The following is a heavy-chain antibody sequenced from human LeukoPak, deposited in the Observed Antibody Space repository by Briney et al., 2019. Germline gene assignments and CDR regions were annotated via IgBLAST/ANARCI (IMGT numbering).Heavy chain of an antibody. CDR1: GFIFSSYG. J-gene: IGHJ3*02. CDR3: AKGEDGAFDI. Sequence: GGSLRLSCAASGFIFSSYGMHWVRQAPGKGLEWVAVISYDGSNKYYADSVKGRFTISRDNSKNTLYLQMNSLRAEDTAVYYCAKGEDGAFDIWGQGTMVTVSS. V-gene: IGHV3-30*18. CDR2: ISYDGSNK. D-gene: IGHD5-24*01.